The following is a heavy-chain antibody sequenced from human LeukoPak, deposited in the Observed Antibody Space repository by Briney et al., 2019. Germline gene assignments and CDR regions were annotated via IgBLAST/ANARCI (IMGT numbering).Heavy chain of an antibody. D-gene: IGHD6-13*01. J-gene: IGHJ2*01. CDR2: MNPNSGNT. CDR1: GYTFTSYD. V-gene: IGHV1-8*01. CDR3: ARGSGPRYSSSWHWYFDL. Sequence: GASVMVSCKASGYTFTSYDINWVRQATGQGLEWMGWMNPNSGNTGYAQKFQGRVTMTRNTSISTAYMELSSLRSEDTAVYYCARGSGPRYSSSWHWYFDLWGRGTLVTVSS.